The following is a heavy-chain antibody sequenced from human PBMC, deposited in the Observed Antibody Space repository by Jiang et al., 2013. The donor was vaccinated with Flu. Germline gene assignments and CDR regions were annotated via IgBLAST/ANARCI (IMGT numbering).Heavy chain of an antibody. V-gene: IGHV1-18*01. Sequence: SGAEVKKPGASVKVSCKASGYTFTSYGISWVRQAPGQGLEWMGWISAYNGNTNYAQKLQGRVTMTTDTSTSTAYMELRSLRSDDTAVYYCARDRYYYDSSGYYPXYYYTVWTSGAKGPRSPSP. CDR1: GYTFTSYG. D-gene: IGHD3-22*01. CDR3: ARDRYYYDSSGYYPXYYYTVWTS. CDR2: ISAYNGNT. J-gene: IGHJ6*02.